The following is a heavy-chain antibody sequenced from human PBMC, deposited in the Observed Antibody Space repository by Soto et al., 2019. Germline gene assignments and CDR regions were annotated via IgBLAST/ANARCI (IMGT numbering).Heavy chain of an antibody. CDR1: GFTFRSYS. Sequence: GGSLRLSCAASGFTFRSYSMNWVRQAPGKGLEWVSYISSSNRTINYADSVKGHVTISVDKSISTAYLQWSSLKASDTAMYYCARQEPMDVWGQGTTVTVSS. CDR3: ARQEPMDV. D-gene: IGHD1-1*01. V-gene: IGHV3-48*01. J-gene: IGHJ6*02. CDR2: ISSSNRTI.